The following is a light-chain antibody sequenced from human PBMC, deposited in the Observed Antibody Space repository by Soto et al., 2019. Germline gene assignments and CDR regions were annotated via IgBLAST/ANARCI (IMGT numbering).Light chain of an antibody. V-gene: IGKV3-20*01. CDR1: QSVSRK. CDR3: QQYGSPLT. Sequence: EIVMTQSPATLSVSPGERAIFSCRASQSVSRKLAWYQHKPGQAPRLLMYGASNRATGIPDRFSGSGSGTDFTLTISRLEPEDFAVYYCQQYGSPLTFGGGTKVDIK. CDR2: GAS. J-gene: IGKJ4*01.